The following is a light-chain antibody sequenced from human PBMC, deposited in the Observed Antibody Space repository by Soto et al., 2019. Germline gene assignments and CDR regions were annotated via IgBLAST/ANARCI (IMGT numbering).Light chain of an antibody. CDR3: QQYHNWWT. J-gene: IGKJ1*01. CDR2: GAS. V-gene: IGKV3-15*01. CDR1: QSVSSN. Sequence: EIVMNKYPSSLSVSPAERATLSCRASQSVSSNLAWYQQKPGQAPRLLIYGASTRVTGIPARFSGSGSGTEFTLTISSLQSEDFAVYYCQQYHNWWTFGQGTMVDVK.